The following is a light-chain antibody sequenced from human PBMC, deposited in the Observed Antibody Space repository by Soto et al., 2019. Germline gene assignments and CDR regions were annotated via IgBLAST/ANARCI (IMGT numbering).Light chain of an antibody. CDR3: QQSYSNVVT. CDR2: GAS. J-gene: IGKJ5*01. CDR1: QTITNY. Sequence: DIQMTQSPSSLSASVGDRVIITCRASQTITNYLNWYQQKPGKVPKLLIYGASSLHFGVPSRFSGGGSGTDFTLTISSLQPEDFATYYCQQSYSNVVTFGQGTRLEI. V-gene: IGKV1-39*01.